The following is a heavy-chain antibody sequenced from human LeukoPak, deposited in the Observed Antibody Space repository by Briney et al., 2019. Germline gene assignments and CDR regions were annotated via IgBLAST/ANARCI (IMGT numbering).Heavy chain of an antibody. D-gene: IGHD2-21*02. V-gene: IGHV1-8*03. CDR2: VNPYSGDR. Sequence: ASVKVSCKTSGYTFTTYHINWVRQATGQGLDWLGWVNPYSGDRGYAQKFQGRLSITSDTSISTAYMELGSLRSDDTAVYFCARTTSLTASGYDYWGQGTLVTVSS. CDR1: GYTFTTYH. J-gene: IGHJ4*02. CDR3: ARTTSLTASGYDY.